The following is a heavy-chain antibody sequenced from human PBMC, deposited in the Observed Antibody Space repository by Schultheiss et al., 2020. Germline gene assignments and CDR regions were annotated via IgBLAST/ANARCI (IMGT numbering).Heavy chain of an antibody. D-gene: IGHD3-3*01. CDR3: ARRWDRNGLEHFNY. V-gene: IGHV5-51*01. J-gene: IGHJ4*02. Sequence: VESLKISCKGSGYNFTNHWIGWVRQMPGKGLEYMGIIFPGDSDTRYSPSFQGQVTISADKSISTAYLQWSSLKASDTAMYYCARRWDRNGLEHFNYWGQGTLVTVSS. CDR1: GYNFTNHW. CDR2: IFPGDSDT.